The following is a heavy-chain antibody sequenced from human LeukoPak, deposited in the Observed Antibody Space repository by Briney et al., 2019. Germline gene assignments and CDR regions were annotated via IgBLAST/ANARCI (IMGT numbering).Heavy chain of an antibody. CDR3: ASLESSGYFYYYYMDV. J-gene: IGHJ6*03. D-gene: IGHD3-22*01. CDR2: INPNSGGT. CDR1: GYTFTGYY. Sequence: ASVKVSCKASGYTFTGYYIHWVRQAPGQGLEWMGWINPNSGGTNYAQKFQGRVTMTRDTSISTAYMELSRLRSDDTAVYYCASLESSGYFYYYYMDVWGKGTTVTVSS. V-gene: IGHV1-2*02.